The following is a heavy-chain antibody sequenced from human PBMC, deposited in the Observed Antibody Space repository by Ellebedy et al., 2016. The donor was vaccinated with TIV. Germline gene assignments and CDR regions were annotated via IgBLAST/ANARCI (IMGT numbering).Heavy chain of an antibody. D-gene: IGHD6-13*01. J-gene: IGHJ4*02. CDR3: AVAPAGSRNFDF. V-gene: IGHV3-49*03. CDR1: GFTFGDYA. Sequence: GESLKISXTVSGFTFGDYAVSWFRQAPGKGLEWVSFIRTKQYGGTTEHAASVKNRFTISRDDSKGFAYLQMNSLKTEDTAVYYCAVAPAGSRNFDFWGQGTLVTVSS. CDR2: IRTKQYGGTT.